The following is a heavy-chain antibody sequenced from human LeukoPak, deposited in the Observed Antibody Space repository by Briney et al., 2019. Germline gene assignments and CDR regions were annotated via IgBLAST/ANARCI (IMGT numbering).Heavy chain of an antibody. CDR2: VNPSDGVT. Sequence: ASVKVSCKASGYTFTKFYIHWVRQAPGQGLEWMGMVNPSDGVTTYAQRFQGRVTITTDESTSTAYMELSSLRSEDTAVYYCARGRWLGYYYYMDVWGKGTTVTVSS. D-gene: IGHD6-19*01. V-gene: IGHV1-46*01. CDR1: GYTFTKFY. CDR3: ARGRWLGYYYYMDV. J-gene: IGHJ6*03.